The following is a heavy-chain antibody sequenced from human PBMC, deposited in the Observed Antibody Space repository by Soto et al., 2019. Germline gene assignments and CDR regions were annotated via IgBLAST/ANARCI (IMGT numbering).Heavy chain of an antibody. D-gene: IGHD5-12*01. CDR2: ISYDGSNK. CDR3: AKERLVATFAY. J-gene: IGHJ4*02. CDR1: GFTFSSYG. V-gene: IGHV3-30*18. Sequence: GGSLRLSCAASGFTFSSYGMHWVRQAPGKGLEWVAVISYDGSNKYYADSVKGRFTISRDNSKNTLYLQMNSLRAEDTAVYYCAKERLVATFAYWGQGTLVTVSS.